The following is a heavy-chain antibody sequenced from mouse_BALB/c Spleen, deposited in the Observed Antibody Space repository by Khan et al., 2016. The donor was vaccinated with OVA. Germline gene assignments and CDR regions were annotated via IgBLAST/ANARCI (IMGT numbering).Heavy chain of an antibody. CDR2: IYPGTGST. CDR3: AREKYGNYWGAMDY. J-gene: IGHJ4*01. D-gene: IGHD2-10*02. V-gene: IGHV1-76*01. CDR1: GYIFTSYW. Sequence: QVQLKESGTELARPGASVKLSCKTSGYIFTSYWIHWVKQRSGPGLEWIGRIYPGTGSTYYDEKFKDKATLTADKSSSTAYMQLSSLKSEDSAVYFCAREKYGNYWGAMDYWGQGTSVTVSS.